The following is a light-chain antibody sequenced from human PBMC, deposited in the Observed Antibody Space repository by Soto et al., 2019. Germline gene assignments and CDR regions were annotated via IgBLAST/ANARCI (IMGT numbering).Light chain of an antibody. Sequence: QSVLTQPASVSGSPGQSITISCTGTSSDGGRYNLVSWYQQHPGKAPKLMIYEVSKRPSGVSNRFSGSKSGNTASLTISGLQAEDEADYYCCSYAGSSTYVVFGGGTKLTVL. V-gene: IGLV2-23*02. CDR2: EVS. CDR3: CSYAGSSTYVV. CDR1: SSDGGRYNL. J-gene: IGLJ2*01.